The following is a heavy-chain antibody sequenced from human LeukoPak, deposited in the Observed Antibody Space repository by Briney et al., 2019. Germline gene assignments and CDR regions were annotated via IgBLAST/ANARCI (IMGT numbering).Heavy chain of an antibody. J-gene: IGHJ4*02. CDR1: GFTFSSYA. CDR3: ARGRGWTYDS. CDR2: MRVDGTDI. D-gene: IGHD6-19*01. Sequence: QSGGSLRLSCAASGFTFSSYAMSWVRQAPGKGLEWVANMRVDGTDIHYVGSVKGRFTISSDNARNSLYLQMNSLRAEDTAVYYCARGRGWTYDSWGRGTLVIVSS. V-gene: IGHV3-7*04.